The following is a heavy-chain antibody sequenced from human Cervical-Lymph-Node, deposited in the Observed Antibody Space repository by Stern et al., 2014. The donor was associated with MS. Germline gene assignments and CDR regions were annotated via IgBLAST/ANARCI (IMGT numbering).Heavy chain of an antibody. D-gene: IGHD2/OR15-2a*01. V-gene: IGHV3-48*02. CDR1: GIPFTTHT. CDR2: ISRGTNTI. Sequence: EDQLVESGGGLVQPGGSLRLSCAASGIPFTTHTMNWVRQAPGKGPEWLSSISRGTNTIYYADSVKGRFTIARDNARNSLYLQMNNLRDEDTALYYCARDFYQVDAFDIWGQGTMVTVSS. J-gene: IGHJ3*02. CDR3: ARDFYQVDAFDI.